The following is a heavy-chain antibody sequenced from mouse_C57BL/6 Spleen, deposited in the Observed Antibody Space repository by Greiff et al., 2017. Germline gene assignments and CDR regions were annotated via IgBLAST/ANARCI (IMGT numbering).Heavy chain of an antibody. CDR2: IDPSDSET. Sequence: VKLQQPGAELVRPGSSVKLSCKASGYTFTSYWMHWVKQRPIQGLEWIGNIDPSDSETHYNQKFKDKATLTVDKSSSTAYMQLSSLTSEDSAVYYCARSRGGSSAAYWGQGTLVTVSA. D-gene: IGHD1-1*01. J-gene: IGHJ3*01. V-gene: IGHV1-52*01. CDR3: ARSRGGSSAAY. CDR1: GYTFTSYW.